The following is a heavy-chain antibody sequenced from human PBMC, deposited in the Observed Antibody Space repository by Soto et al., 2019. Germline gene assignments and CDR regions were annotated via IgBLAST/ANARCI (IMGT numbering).Heavy chain of an antibody. D-gene: IGHD3-10*02. Sequence: QEHLQESGPGLVRPSQTLSLTCTVSGASISSSRYHWSWIRQAPGKGLEWIGHTYDSGNAYYNPSLTGPVIISIDAYKNQSSLILRTVTAEDSAVYYCAGYYVGIGGRGPWGQGALVTVSS. J-gene: IGHJ1*01. CDR2: TYDSGNA. CDR3: AGYYVGIGGRGP. CDR1: GASISSSRYH. V-gene: IGHV4-30-4*01.